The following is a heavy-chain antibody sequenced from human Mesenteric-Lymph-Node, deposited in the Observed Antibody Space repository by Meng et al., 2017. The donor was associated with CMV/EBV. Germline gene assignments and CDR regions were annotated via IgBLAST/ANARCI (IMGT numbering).Heavy chain of an antibody. V-gene: IGHV2-70D*14. CDR1: VFSLSTPGMR. J-gene: IGHJ6*02. CDR2: IDSDDGK. CDR3: LRGMDV. Sequence: GPTLVKPTQTLTLTCTFSVFSLSTPGMRLSWIRQPAGKALEWLARIDSDDGKFYSTSLKTRLTISKDTSKNQVVLTMTNMDPVDTATYYCLRGMDVWGQGTTVTVSS.